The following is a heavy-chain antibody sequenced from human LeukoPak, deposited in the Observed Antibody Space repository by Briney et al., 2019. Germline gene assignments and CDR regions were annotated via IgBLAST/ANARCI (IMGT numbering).Heavy chain of an antibody. J-gene: IGHJ5*02. CDR2: ISAYNGNT. CDR3: ARDGSGIVVVPADRSRFDP. D-gene: IGHD2-2*01. Sequence: ASVKVSCKASGYTSTSYGISWVRQAPGQGLEWMGWISAYNGNTKYAQKPQGRVTMTTDTSTSTAYMELRSLRSDDTAVYHCARDGSGIVVVPADRSRFDPWGQGTLVTVSS. V-gene: IGHV1-18*01. CDR1: GYTSTSYG.